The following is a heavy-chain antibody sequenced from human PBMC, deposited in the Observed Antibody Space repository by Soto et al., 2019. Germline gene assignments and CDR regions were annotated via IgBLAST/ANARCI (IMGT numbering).Heavy chain of an antibody. J-gene: IGHJ3*02. CDR2: IYGGGST. CDR3: ARDRSFVAAAGDDAFDI. D-gene: IGHD6-13*01. CDR1: GFTVSSNY. Sequence: GGSLRLSCAASGFTVSSNYMSWVRQAPGKGLEWVSVIYGGGSTCYAECVKGRFTISRDNSKNTLYLQMNNLRAEDTAVYYCARDRSFVAAAGDDAFDIWGQGTMVTVSS. V-gene: IGHV3-66*01.